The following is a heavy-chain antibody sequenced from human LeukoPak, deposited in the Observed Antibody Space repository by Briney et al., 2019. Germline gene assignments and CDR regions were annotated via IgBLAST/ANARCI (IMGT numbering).Heavy chain of an antibody. CDR2: IYSSGSI. CDR3: ARDPGAGLVVPAALYYYYYGMDV. CDR1: GGSISSYY. D-gene: IGHD2-2*01. Sequence: PSETLSLTCTVSGGSISSYYWSWIRQPAEKGLEWIGRIYSSGSINYNPSLKSRVTLSVDTAKNQFSLRLSSVTAADTAVYYCARDPGAGLVVPAALYYYYYGMDVWGQGTTVTVSS. V-gene: IGHV4-4*07. J-gene: IGHJ6*02.